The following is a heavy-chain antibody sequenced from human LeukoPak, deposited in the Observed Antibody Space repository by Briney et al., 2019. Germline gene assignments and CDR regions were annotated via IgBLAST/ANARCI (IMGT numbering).Heavy chain of an antibody. D-gene: IGHD6-25*01. Sequence: PSETLSLTCTVSGGSISSSSYSWNWIRQPPGKGLEWIGYIYYSGSTNSNPSLKSRVTISIDTSKNQFSLNLSSVTAADTAVYYCARTAATAPYFFDSWGQGTLVTVSS. CDR2: IYYSGST. J-gene: IGHJ4*02. CDR3: ARTAATAPYFFDS. V-gene: IGHV4-61*01. CDR1: GGSISSSSYS.